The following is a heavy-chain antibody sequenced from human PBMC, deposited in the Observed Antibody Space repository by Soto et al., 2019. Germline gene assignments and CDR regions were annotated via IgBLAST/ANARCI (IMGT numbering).Heavy chain of an antibody. CDR3: ARGSGYYDFWSGYYSYYYGMDV. CDR1: GGSFSGYY. V-gene: IGHV4-34*01. Sequence: SETLSLTCAVYGGSFSGYYWSWIRQPPGKGLEWIGEINNSGSTNYNPSLKSRVTISVDTSKNQFSLKLSSVTAADTAVYYCARGSGYYDFWSGYYSYYYGMDVWGQGTTVTVSS. CDR2: INNSGST. D-gene: IGHD3-3*01. J-gene: IGHJ6*02.